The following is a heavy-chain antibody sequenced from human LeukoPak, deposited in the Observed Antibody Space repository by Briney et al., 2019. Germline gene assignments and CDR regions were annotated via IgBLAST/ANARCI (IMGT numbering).Heavy chain of an antibody. Sequence: ASVKVSCKASGYTFTSYDINWVRQAPGQGLEWMGWINPNSGGTNYAQKFQGRVTMTRDTSISTAYMELSRLTSDDTAVYYCARNSGYDSGLDYWGQGTLVTVSS. CDR3: ARNSGYDSGLDY. CDR2: INPNSGGT. J-gene: IGHJ4*02. V-gene: IGHV1-2*02. D-gene: IGHD5-12*01. CDR1: GYTFTSYD.